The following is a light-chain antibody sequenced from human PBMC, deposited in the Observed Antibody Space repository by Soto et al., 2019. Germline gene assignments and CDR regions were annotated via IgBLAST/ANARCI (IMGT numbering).Light chain of an antibody. Sequence: DIQMTQSPSSLAAFVGDRVTISCRASQIISTYLNWYQQKPGQVPTLLIYGASSLQSGVPSRFSASGSGTDFTLSISSLQREAFATNYCQQSYSTPHTFGQGNKLEIK. V-gene: IGKV1-39*01. J-gene: IGKJ2*01. CDR3: QQSYSTPHT. CDR2: GAS. CDR1: QIISTY.